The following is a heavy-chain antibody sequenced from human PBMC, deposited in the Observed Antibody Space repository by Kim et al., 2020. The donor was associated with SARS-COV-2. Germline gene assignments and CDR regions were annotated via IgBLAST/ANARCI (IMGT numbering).Heavy chain of an antibody. CDR1: GFTFSSYG. CDR2: ISYDGSNK. D-gene: IGHD2-2*01. J-gene: IGHJ6*01. CDR3: AKGWPSSTRPGWYYNMDV. V-gene: IGHV3-30*18. Sequence: GGSLRLSCAASGFTFSSYGMHWVRQAPGKGLEWVAVISYDGSNKYYADSVKGRFTISRDNSKNTLYLQMNSLRAEDTAVYYCAKGWPSSTRPGWYYNMDV.